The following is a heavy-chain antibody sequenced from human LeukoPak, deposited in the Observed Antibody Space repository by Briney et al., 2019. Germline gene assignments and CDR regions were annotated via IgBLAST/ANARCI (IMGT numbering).Heavy chain of an antibody. J-gene: IGHJ3*01. CDR2: IIPILATT. V-gene: IGHV1-69*13. D-gene: IGHD3-3*01. Sequence: SVKVSCKASGYTFTGYYMHWVRQAPGQGLEWMGGIIPILATTNYAQKFQGKVTITADDSTSTAFMEVNSLRSEDTAVYYCAREDFLEWPSGIYDVWGHGTMVTVSS. CDR3: AREDFLEWPSGIYDV. CDR1: GYTFTGYY.